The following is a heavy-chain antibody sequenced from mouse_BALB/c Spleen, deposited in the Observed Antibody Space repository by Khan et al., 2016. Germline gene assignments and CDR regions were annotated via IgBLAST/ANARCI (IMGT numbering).Heavy chain of an antibody. CDR3: ASYYDYDGGFAY. D-gene: IGHD2-4*01. CDR1: GFSITGFA. Sequence: QVQLKQSGPGLVAPSQSLSITCTVSGFSITGFAVNWVRQPPGKGLEWLGVIWGDGSTDYASALKSRLSLSKDASTSQVFLKMNTLQTEDTARYYCASYYDYDGGFAYWGQGTLVTVSA. J-gene: IGHJ3*01. V-gene: IGHV2-6-7*01. CDR2: IWGDGST.